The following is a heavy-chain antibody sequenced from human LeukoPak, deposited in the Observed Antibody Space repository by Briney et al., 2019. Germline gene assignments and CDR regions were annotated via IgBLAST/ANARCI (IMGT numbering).Heavy chain of an antibody. V-gene: IGHV4-30-4*01. CDR1: GGSISSGDYY. J-gene: IGHJ4*02. D-gene: IGHD1-26*01. CDR3: ARQLKYSGSPLDY. CDR2: IYYSGST. Sequence: SQTLSLTCTVSGGSISSGDYYWSWIRRPPGKGLEWIGYIYYSGSTYYNPSLKSRVTISVDTSKNQFSLKLSSVTAADTAVYYCARQLKYSGSPLDYWGQGTLVTVSS.